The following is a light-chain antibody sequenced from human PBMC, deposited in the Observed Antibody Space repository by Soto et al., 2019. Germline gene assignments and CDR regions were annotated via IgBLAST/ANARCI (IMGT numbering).Light chain of an antibody. CDR3: PPSLRPPYT. CDR1: QRIGSF. CDR2: AAS. V-gene: IGKV1-39*01. J-gene: IGKJ2*01. Sequence: DIQMTQSPSSLSASVGDRVTITCRASQRIGSFLNWYQQKPGKAPKFLISAASTLQRGVPLRFRGSGSGTGFTLTISRLQPDGLATFFFPPSLRPPYTFGQGTKLEIK.